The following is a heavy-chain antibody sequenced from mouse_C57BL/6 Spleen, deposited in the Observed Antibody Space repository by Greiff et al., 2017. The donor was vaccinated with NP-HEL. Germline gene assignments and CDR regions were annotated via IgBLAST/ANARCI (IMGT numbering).Heavy chain of an antibody. J-gene: IGHJ2*01. CDR2: IDPSDSYT. CDR3: VVITTVVANFPFDY. V-gene: IGHV1-59*01. D-gene: IGHD1-1*01. CDR1: GYTFTSYW. Sequence: QVQLQQPGAELVRPGTSVKLSCKASGYTFTSYWMHWVKQRPGQGLEWIGVIDPSDSYTNYNQKFKGKATLTVDTSSSTAYMQLSSLTSEDSAVYYCVVITTVVANFPFDYWGQGTTLTVSS.